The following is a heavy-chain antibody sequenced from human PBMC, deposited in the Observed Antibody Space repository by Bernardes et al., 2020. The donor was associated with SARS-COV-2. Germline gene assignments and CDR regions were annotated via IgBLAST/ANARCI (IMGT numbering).Heavy chain of an antibody. Sequence: ASVKVSCKVSGYTLTELSMHWVRQAPGKGLEWMGGFDPEDGETIYAQKFQGRVTMTEDTSTDTAYMELSSLRSEDTAVYYCATGPALVPAAREAWFDPWGPGTLVTVSS. CDR3: ATGPALVPAAREAWFDP. V-gene: IGHV1-24*01. D-gene: IGHD2-2*01. CDR1: GYTLTELS. J-gene: IGHJ5*02. CDR2: FDPEDGET.